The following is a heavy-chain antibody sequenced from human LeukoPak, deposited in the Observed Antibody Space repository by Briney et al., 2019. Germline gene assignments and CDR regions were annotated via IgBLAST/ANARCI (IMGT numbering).Heavy chain of an antibody. J-gene: IGHJ6*03. D-gene: IGHD2-2*01. Sequence: GGSLRLSCAASGFSFSNDYINWVRQTPGKGLEWVGRTRNKAESYKTEYAASVQGRFTISRDDSKKSLFLHMNSLKTEDTAVYYCARESSIFEVVTRSYMDVWGKGTTVTVSS. CDR2: TRNKAESYKT. V-gene: IGHV3-72*01. CDR3: ARESSIFEVVTRSYMDV. CDR1: GFSFSNDY.